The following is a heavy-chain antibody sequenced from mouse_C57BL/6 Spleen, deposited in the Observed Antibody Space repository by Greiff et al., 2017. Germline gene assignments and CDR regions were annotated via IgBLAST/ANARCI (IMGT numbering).Heavy chain of an antibody. V-gene: IGHV1-80*01. CDR2: IYPGDGDP. CDR3: ARGATVVDWYFDV. Sequence: QVQLQQSGAELVKPGASVKISCKASGYAFSSYWMNWVKQRPGKGLEWIGQIYPGDGDPTYNGKFKGKATLTADKSSSTSYMQLSSLTSEDSAVYFCARGATVVDWYFDVWGTGTTVTVSS. CDR1: GYAFSSYW. D-gene: IGHD1-1*01. J-gene: IGHJ1*03.